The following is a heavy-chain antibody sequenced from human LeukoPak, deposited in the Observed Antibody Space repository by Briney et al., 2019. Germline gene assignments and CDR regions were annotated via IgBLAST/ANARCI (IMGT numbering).Heavy chain of an antibody. D-gene: IGHD6-13*01. CDR1: GYTFTGYY. Sequence: ASVKVSCKASGYTFTGYYMHWVRQAPGQGLEWMGRISPNSGGTNYAQKFQGRVTMTRDTSISTAYMELSRLRSDDTAVYYYASMRYSNSWYEDAFDIWGQGTMVTVSS. CDR2: ISPNSGGT. J-gene: IGHJ3*02. CDR3: ASMRYSNSWYEDAFDI. V-gene: IGHV1-2*06.